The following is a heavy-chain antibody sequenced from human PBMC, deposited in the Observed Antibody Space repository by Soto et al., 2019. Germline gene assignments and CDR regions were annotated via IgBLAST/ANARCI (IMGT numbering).Heavy chain of an antibody. Sequence: XGSLKVSCKSSGSRFTSRVITLVRQMPGKGLEWMGRIDPSDSYTSYNPSFQGHVTISVDKSINTVYLRWSSLKASDSAKYYCAGHGGGRMEMSGFNGMDVWGQGTTVTVSS. CDR3: AGHGGGRMEMSGFNGMDV. V-gene: IGHV5-10-1*01. CDR1: GSRFTSRV. CDR2: IDPSDSYT. J-gene: IGHJ6*02. D-gene: IGHD3-3*01.